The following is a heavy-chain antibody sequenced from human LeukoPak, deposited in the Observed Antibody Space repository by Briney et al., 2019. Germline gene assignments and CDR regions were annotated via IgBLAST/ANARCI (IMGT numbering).Heavy chain of an antibody. V-gene: IGHV4-4*07. CDR1: GGSFSGYY. CDR2: IETSGNT. D-gene: IGHD1-26*01. J-gene: IGHJ6*03. Sequence: SETLSLTCAVYGGSFSGYYWSWIRQPAGKGLEWIGRIETSGNTNYKPSLKSRATMSVDTSKNQFSLKLSSVTAADTAVYYCARDRSGVIRGADYYYYMDVWGKGTTVTISS. CDR3: ARDRSGVIRGADYYYYMDV.